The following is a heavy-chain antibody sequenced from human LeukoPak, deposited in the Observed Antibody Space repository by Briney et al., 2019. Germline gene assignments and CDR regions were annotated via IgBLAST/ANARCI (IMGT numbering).Heavy chain of an antibody. CDR1: GFTFSSYA. CDR2: ISGSGGST. Sequence: GGSLRLSCAASGFTFSSYAMGWVRQAPGKGLEWVSAISGSGGSTYYADSVKGRFTISRDNSKNTLYLQMNSLRAEDTAVYYCAKATILRIAAAPVDYWGQRTLVTVSS. V-gene: IGHV3-23*01. D-gene: IGHD6-13*01. CDR3: AKATILRIAAAPVDY. J-gene: IGHJ4*02.